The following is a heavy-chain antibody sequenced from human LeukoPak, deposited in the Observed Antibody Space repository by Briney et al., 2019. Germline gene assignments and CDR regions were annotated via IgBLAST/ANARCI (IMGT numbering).Heavy chain of an antibody. Sequence: SETLSHTCAVSGYSLSSGYYWGWTRQPPGEGLEWIGSIYHSGSTYYNPSLKSRVTVSVDTSKNQFSLKLTSVTAADTAVYYCARCRDDYVWGSDRQSHAFDIWGQGTMVTVSP. CDR3: ARCRDDYVWGSDRQSHAFDI. CDR2: IYHSGST. CDR1: GYSLSSGYY. J-gene: IGHJ3*02. D-gene: IGHD3-16*02. V-gene: IGHV4-38-2*01.